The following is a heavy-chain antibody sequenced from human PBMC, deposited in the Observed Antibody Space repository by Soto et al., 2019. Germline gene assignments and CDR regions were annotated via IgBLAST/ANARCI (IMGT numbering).Heavy chain of an antibody. CDR2: ISSSGSTI. CDR1: GFTFSSYE. Sequence: GGSLRLSCAASGFTFSSYEMNWVRQAPGKGLEWVSYISSSGSTIYYADSVKGRFTISRDNAKNSLYLQMNSLRAEDTAVYYCARVQWKPTWFDTWDQGTLVTVSS. V-gene: IGHV3-48*03. J-gene: IGHJ5*01. D-gene: IGHD1-26*01. CDR3: ARVQWKPTWFDT.